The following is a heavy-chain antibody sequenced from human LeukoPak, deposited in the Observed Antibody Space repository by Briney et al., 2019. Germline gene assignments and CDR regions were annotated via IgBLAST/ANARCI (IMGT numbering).Heavy chain of an antibody. CDR1: SFTFRSYA. Sequence: PGGSLRLSCAASSFTFRSYAMSWVRQAPGKGLEWVSAISGSGGSTYYADSVKGRFTISRDNSKNTLYLQMNSLRAEDTALYYCAKDDSYAPSSPDYWGQGTLVTVSS. CDR2: ISGSGGST. D-gene: IGHD5-18*01. CDR3: AKDDSYAPSSPDY. V-gene: IGHV3-23*01. J-gene: IGHJ4*02.